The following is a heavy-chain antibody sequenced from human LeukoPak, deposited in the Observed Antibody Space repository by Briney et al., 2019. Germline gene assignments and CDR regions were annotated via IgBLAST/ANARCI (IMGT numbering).Heavy chain of an antibody. J-gene: IGHJ4*02. Sequence: AASVKVSCTASGYTFTSYYMHWVRQAPGQGLEWMGIINPSGGSTSYAQKFQGRVTMTRDMSTSTVYMELSSLRSEDTAVYYCARVGTVGAGDYGGQGTLVTVSS. CDR1: GYTFTSYY. V-gene: IGHV1-46*01. CDR2: INPSGGST. CDR3: ARVGTVGAGDY. D-gene: IGHD1-26*01.